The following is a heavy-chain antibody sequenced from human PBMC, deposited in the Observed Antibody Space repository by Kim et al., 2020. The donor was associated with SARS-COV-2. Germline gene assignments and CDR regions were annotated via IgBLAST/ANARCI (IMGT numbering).Heavy chain of an antibody. V-gene: IGHV4-39*01. J-gene: IGHJ4*02. CDR2: IYYSGST. Sequence: SETLSLTCTVSGGSISSSSYYWDWIRQPPGKGLEWIGCIYYSGSTYYNPSLKSRVTISVDTSKNQFSLRLSSVTAADTAVYYCAGAMFPPPYWGQGTLVTVSS. CDR3: AGAMFPPPY. CDR1: GGSISSSSYY. D-gene: IGHD3-10*02.